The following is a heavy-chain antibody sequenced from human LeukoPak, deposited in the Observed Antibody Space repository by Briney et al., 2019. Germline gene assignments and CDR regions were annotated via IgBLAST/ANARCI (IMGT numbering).Heavy chain of an antibody. CDR1: GYTFTSYA. CDR2: INAGNGNT. D-gene: IGHD6-19*01. J-gene: IGHJ4*02. Sequence: GASVKVSCKASGYTFTSYAMHWVRQAPGQRLEWMGWINAGNGNTKYSQKFQGRVTITRDTSASTAYMELSSLRSEDTAVYYCARDRTPGIAVAGTFDYWGQGTLVTVSS. CDR3: ARDRTPGIAVAGTFDY. V-gene: IGHV1-3*01.